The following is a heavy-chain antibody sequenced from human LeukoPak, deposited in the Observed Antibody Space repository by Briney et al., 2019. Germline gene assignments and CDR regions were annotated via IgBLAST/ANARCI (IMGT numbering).Heavy chain of an antibody. J-gene: IGHJ4*02. V-gene: IGHV1-69*13. CDR2: IIPIFGTA. D-gene: IGHD5-18*01. CDR1: GYTFTSYG. CDR3: ARERDTAMVLTFDY. Sequence: SVKVSCKASGYTFTSYGISWVRQAPGQGLEWMGGIIPIFGTANYAQKFQGRVTITADESTSTAYMELSSLRSEDTAVYYCARERDTAMVLTFDYWGQGTLVTVSS.